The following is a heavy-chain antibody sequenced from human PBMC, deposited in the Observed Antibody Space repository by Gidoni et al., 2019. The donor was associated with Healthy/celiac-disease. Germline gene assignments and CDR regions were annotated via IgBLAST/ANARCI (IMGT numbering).Heavy chain of an antibody. Sequence: EVQLVESGGGLVKPGGSLSLSCAASGFTFSNAWMSWVRPAPGKGLEWVGRIKSKTDGGTTDYAAPVKGRFTISRDDSKNTLYLQMNSLKTEDTAVYYCTRAEETIPKYMVRGVPSYYMDVWGKGTTVTVSS. CDR2: IKSKTDGGTT. D-gene: IGHD3-10*01. J-gene: IGHJ6*03. CDR1: GFTFSNAW. V-gene: IGHV3-15*01. CDR3: TRAEETIPKYMVRGVPSYYMDV.